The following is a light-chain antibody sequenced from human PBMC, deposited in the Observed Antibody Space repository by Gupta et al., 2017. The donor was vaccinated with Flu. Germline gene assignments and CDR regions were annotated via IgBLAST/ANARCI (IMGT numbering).Light chain of an antibody. CDR2: KVS. J-gene: IGKJ2*01. Sequence: TLGQPASTSCRSSQSLVSSDGNTYLHWFQQRPGQSPRRLIYKVSNRDSGVPDRFSGSGSATDFTLKISRVEAEDIGTYYCMQATHWPPYTFGQGTKLEIK. CDR1: QSLVSSDGNTY. V-gene: IGKV2-30*01. CDR3: MQATHWPPYT.